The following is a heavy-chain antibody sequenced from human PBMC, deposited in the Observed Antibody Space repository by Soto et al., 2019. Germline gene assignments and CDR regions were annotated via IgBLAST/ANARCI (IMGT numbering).Heavy chain of an antibody. D-gene: IGHD3-16*01. CDR2: SIPNFGKA. CDR1: GGTFSSYA. J-gene: IGHJ6*02. CDR3: ARSRGGRHWGNYYYGMDV. Sequence: QVQLVQSGAEVKKPGSSVKVSCKASGGTFSSYAISWVRQAPGQGLEWMGGSIPNFGKANYEQKFQGRVTITADESTSTAYMELSSLRSEDTAVYYCARSRGGRHWGNYYYGMDVWGQGTTVTVSS. V-gene: IGHV1-69*01.